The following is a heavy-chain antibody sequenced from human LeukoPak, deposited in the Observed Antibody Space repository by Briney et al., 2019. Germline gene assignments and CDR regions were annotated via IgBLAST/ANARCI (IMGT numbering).Heavy chain of an antibody. J-gene: IGHJ6*03. CDR1: GFTVSSNY. D-gene: IGHD3-10*01. V-gene: IGHV3-53*01. CDR2: IYSGGSA. CDR3: AKGGSGDFYYYMDV. Sequence: GGSLRLSCAASGFTVSSNYMSWVRQAPGKGLEWVSVIYSGGSAYYADSVKARFTISRDNSKNTLYLQMNSLRAEDTAVYYCAKGGSGDFYYYMDVWGTGTTVTISS.